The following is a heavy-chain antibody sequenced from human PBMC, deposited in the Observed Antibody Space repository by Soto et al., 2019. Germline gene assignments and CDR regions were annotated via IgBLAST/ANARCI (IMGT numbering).Heavy chain of an antibody. V-gene: IGHV3-30*18. CDR1: GFTFGSYG. J-gene: IGHJ3*02. CDR3: AKLRSSSWTQYAFDI. Sequence: PWGSLRLSWAASGFTFGSYGMHWVRQAPGNGLEWVAVTSYDGSNRYYGDSVKGRFTISRDNSKNTLYLQMNSLRAEDTAVYYCAKLRSSSWTQYAFDIWGHGTMVTVSS. D-gene: IGHD6-13*01. CDR2: TSYDGSNR.